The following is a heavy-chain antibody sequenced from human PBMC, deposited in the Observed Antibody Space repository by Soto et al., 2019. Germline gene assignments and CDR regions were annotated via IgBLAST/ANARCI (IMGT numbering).Heavy chain of an antibody. CDR2: LYNDERT. CDR3: AREPLAHSYFDF. J-gene: IGHJ4*02. V-gene: IGHV4-4*07. Sequence: TSDTLSLTCTVSGDSVSSHYWSWIRQPAGKGLEWLGRLYNDERTNYNPSLKSRVTMSMDTSKNQFSLKLTSVTAADSAVYFCAREPLAHSYFDFWGQGILVTVSS. CDR1: GDSVSSHY.